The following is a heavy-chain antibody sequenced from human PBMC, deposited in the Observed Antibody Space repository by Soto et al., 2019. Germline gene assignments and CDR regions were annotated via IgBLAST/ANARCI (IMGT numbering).Heavy chain of an antibody. V-gene: IGHV3-30*18. D-gene: IGHD6-19*01. CDR2: ISYDGSNK. CDR3: VKDGSSGWPYYYGMDV. J-gene: IGHJ6*02. Sequence: GSLRLSCAASGFTFSSYGMHWVRQAPGKGLEWVAVISYDGSNKYYADSVKGRFTISRDNSKNTLYLQMSSLRAEDTAVYYCVKDGSSGWPYYYGMDVWGQGTTVTVSS. CDR1: GFTFSSYG.